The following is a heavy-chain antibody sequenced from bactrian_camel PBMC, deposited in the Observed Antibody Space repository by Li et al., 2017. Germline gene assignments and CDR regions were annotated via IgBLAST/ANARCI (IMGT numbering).Heavy chain of an antibody. CDR1: GYISRYC. V-gene: IGHV3S1*01. D-gene: IGHD1*01. J-gene: IGHJ4*01. CDR2: IYTNNGTT. Sequence: HVQLVESGGGSVQAGGSLRLSCVGSGYISRYCMGWFRQAPGKEREGVAIIYTNNGTTRYADAVKGRFTISHDNAKNSVDLQMNSLKPDDTAVYYCAATGQMLSVAGCRTQGTQVTVS.